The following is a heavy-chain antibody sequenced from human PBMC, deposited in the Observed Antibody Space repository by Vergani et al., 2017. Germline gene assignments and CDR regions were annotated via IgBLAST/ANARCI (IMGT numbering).Heavy chain of an antibody. CDR1: GGSVSSGSYY. D-gene: IGHD1-26*01. CDR2: IYYSGST. CDR3: ARERVMVGATLRAFDI. J-gene: IGHJ3*02. V-gene: IGHV4-61*10. Sequence: QVQLQESGPGLVKPSETLSLTCTVSGGSVSSGSYYWSWIRQPAGKGLEWIGYIYYSGSTNYNPSLKSRVTSSVDTSKNQFSLKLSSVTAADTAVYYCARERVMVGATLRAFDIWGQGTMVTVSS.